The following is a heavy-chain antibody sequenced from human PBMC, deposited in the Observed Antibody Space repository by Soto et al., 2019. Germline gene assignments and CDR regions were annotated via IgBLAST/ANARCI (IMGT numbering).Heavy chain of an antibody. CDR3: ARDLGGWPDY. V-gene: IGHV1-3*01. J-gene: IGHJ4*02. D-gene: IGHD6-19*01. CDR1: GYTFTSYA. Sequence: QVQLVQSGAEVKKPGASVKVSCKASGYTFTSYAIHWVRQAPGQRLEWMGWINAGNGNTKYSQKFQDRVTITRNTSASTAYMELSSLRSEDTAVYYCARDLGGWPDYWGQGTLVTVSS. CDR2: INAGNGNT.